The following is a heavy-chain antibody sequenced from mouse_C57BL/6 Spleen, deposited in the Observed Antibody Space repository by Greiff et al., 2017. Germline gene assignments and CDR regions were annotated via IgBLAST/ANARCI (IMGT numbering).Heavy chain of an antibody. J-gene: IGHJ2*01. Sequence: VQLVESGAELAKPGASVKLSCKASGYTFTSSWMHWVKQRPGQGLEWIGYINPSSGYTTYNQKFKDKATLTADKSSSTAYMQLSSLTYEDSAVYYCARSNWGDYFDYWGQGTTLTVSS. CDR1: GYTFTSSW. V-gene: IGHV1-7*01. CDR3: ARSNWGDYFDY. D-gene: IGHD4-1*01. CDR2: INPSSGYT.